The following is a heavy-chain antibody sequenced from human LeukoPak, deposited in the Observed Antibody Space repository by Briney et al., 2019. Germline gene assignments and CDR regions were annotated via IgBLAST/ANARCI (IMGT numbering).Heavy chain of an antibody. Sequence: PSETLSLTCTVSGGSISPYYWSWIRQPPGKGLEWIGYIYYSGSTNYNPSLKSRVTISVDTSKNQFSLKLSSVTAADTAVYYCAREGSGSYPDYWGQGTLVTVSS. D-gene: IGHD1-26*01. CDR3: AREGSGSYPDY. J-gene: IGHJ4*02. V-gene: IGHV4-59*01. CDR2: IYYSGST. CDR1: GGSISPYY.